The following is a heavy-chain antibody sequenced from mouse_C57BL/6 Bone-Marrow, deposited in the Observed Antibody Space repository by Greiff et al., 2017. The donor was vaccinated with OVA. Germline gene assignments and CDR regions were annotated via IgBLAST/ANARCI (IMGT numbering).Heavy chain of an antibody. CDR3: ARRLDGYYLYWYFDV. V-gene: IGHV1-26*01. D-gene: IGHD2-3*01. CDR2: INPNNGGT. CDR1: GYTFTDYY. Sequence: EVQLQQSGPELVKPGASVKISCKASGYTFTDYYMNWVKQSHGKSLEWIGDINPNNGGTSYNQKFKGKATLTVDKSSSTAYMELRSLTSEDSAVYYCARRLDGYYLYWYFDVWGTGTTVTVSS. J-gene: IGHJ1*03.